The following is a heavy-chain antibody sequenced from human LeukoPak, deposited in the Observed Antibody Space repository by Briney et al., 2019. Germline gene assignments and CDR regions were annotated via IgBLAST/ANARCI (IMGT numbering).Heavy chain of an antibody. CDR3: ARTREYSSSWYFPPFDP. CDR2: INPNSGRT. J-gene: IGHJ5*02. CDR1: GYTFTGYY. D-gene: IGHD6-13*01. Sequence: ASVKVSCKASGYTFTGYYMNWVRQAPGQGLEWMGWINPNSGRTNYAQNFQGRVTMTRDPSISAAYMELSGLTSNDTAVYYCARTREYSSSWYFPPFDPWGQGTLVTVSS. V-gene: IGHV1-2*02.